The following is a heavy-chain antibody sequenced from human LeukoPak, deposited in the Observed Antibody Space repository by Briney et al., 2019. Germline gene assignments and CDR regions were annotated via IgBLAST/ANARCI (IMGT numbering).Heavy chain of an antibody. J-gene: IGHJ4*02. Sequence: GGSLRLSCAASGLTFSSYAMSWVRQAPGKGLEWVSAISGSGDSTYYGDSVKGRFTISRDNSKNTLYLQMNSLRAEDTAVYYCAKTRPLDSSSWSHGDYWGQGTLVTVSS. D-gene: IGHD6-13*01. CDR1: GLTFSSYA. CDR2: ISGSGDST. CDR3: AKTRPLDSSSWSHGDY. V-gene: IGHV3-23*01.